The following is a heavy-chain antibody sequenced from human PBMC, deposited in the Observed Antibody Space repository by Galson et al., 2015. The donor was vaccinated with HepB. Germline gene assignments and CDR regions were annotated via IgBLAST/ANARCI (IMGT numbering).Heavy chain of an antibody. Sequence: TLSLTCTVSGGSIGSGGYYWSWIRQHPGKGLEWIGYIYYSGNTYYNPSLKSRVIISVDTSKNQFSLKVSSVTAADTAVYYCARGSGWFENYYFDYWGQGTLVTVSS. D-gene: IGHD3-10*01. CDR3: ARGSGWFENYYFDY. CDR1: GGSIGSGGYY. J-gene: IGHJ4*02. V-gene: IGHV4-31*03. CDR2: IYYSGNT.